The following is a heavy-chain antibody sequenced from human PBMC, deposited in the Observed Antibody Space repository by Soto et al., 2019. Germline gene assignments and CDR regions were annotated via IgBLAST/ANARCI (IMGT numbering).Heavy chain of an antibody. CDR3: ARRLYGDYDY. CDR2: ISTYNGNT. CDR1: RYSFTTSG. J-gene: IGHJ4*02. D-gene: IGHD4-17*01. Sequence: QAQLVQSGAEVKEPGASVKVSCKASRYSFTTSGITWVRQAPGQGLEWMGWISTYNGNTNYAQNLQDRVTLTTDTSTSTAYMELRSLRSDDTAVYYCARRLYGDYDYCGQGTLVTVSS. V-gene: IGHV1-18*01.